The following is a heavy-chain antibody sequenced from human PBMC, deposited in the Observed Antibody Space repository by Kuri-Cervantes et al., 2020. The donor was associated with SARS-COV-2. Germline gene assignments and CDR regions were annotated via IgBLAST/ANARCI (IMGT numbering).Heavy chain of an antibody. CDR1: GFTFSSYA. D-gene: IGHD2-15*01. CDR3: AKRPAVVRSFDY. J-gene: IGHJ4*02. CDR2: ISGSGGST. V-gene: IGHV3-23*01. Sequence: ETLSLTCAASGFTFSSYAMSWVRQAPGKGLEWVSAISGSGGSTYYADSVKGRFTIPRDNSKNTLYLQMNSLRAEDTAVYYCAKRPAVVRSFDYWGQGTLVTVSS.